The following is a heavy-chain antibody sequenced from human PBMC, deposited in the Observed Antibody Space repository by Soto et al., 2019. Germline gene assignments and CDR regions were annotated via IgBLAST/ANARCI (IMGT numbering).Heavy chain of an antibody. V-gene: IGHV1-69*13. CDR3: PAGDRSDTGDH. D-gene: IGHD5-18*01. Sequence: GASVKVSCKASGDTLSHYGVSWVRQVPGKGLEWMGGTTAILGTRDYAQKFQGRMTITSDESKTTSYMELNSLTSDDTAVYYCPAGDRSDTGDHWGQGTLVPVSS. CDR1: GDTLSHYG. CDR2: TTAILGTR. J-gene: IGHJ4*02.